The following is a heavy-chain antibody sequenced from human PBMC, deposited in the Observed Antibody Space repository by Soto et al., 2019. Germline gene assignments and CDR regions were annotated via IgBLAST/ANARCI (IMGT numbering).Heavy chain of an antibody. J-gene: IGHJ4*02. Sequence: SETLSLTCAVYGGSFSGYYWSWIRQPPGKGLEWIGEINHSGSTNYNPSLKSRVTISVDTSKNQFSLKLSSVTAADTAVYYCARRRLGTPNWGKYDYWGQGTLVTVSS. CDR1: GGSFSGYY. CDR2: INHSGST. V-gene: IGHV4-34*01. CDR3: ARRRLGTPNWGKYDY. D-gene: IGHD7-27*01.